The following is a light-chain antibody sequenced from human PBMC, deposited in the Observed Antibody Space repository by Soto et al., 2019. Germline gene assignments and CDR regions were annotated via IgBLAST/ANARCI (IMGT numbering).Light chain of an antibody. CDR3: HESYSTPLT. CDR2: AAS. V-gene: IGKV1-39*01. CDR1: QGISSS. Sequence: TSQSPSSLSASVGDRVTITCRASQGISSSFNWYQQKPGKAPQLLIYAASSLQSGVPSRVSGSGSGTDFTLNISTLQPEELPPYDSHESYSTPLTIGGGAKV. J-gene: IGKJ4*01.